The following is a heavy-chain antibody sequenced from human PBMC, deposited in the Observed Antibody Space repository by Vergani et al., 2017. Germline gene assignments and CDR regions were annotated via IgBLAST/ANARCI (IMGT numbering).Heavy chain of an antibody. V-gene: IGHV3-30-3*01. CDR3: NTAMGY. Sequence: QVQLVESGGGVVQPGRSLRLSCAASGFTFSSYAMHWVRQAPGKGLEWVAVISYDGSNKYYADSVKGRFTISRDNSKNTLYLQMNSLRAEDTAVYYCNTAMGYWGQGILVTVSS. CDR2: ISYDGSNK. CDR1: GFTFSSYA. D-gene: IGHD5-18*01. J-gene: IGHJ4*02.